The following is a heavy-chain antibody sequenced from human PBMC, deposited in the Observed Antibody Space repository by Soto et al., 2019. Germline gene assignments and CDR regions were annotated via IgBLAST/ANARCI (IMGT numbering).Heavy chain of an antibody. J-gene: IGHJ5*02. CDR3: ARRARSITIFGVVIRTVPFDP. CDR2: INHSGST. CDR1: GGSFSGYY. D-gene: IGHD3-3*01. V-gene: IGHV4-34*01. Sequence: SETLSLTCAVYGGSFSGYYWSWIRQPPGKGLEWIGEINHSGSTNYNPSLKSRVTISVDTSKNQFSLKLSSVTAADTAVYYCARRARSITIFGVVIRTVPFDPWGQGTLVTVSS.